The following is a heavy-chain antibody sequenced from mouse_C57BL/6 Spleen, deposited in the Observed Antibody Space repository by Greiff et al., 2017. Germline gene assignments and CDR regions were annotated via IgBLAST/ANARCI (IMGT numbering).Heavy chain of an antibody. CDR3: ARMKRIYYGSSYDY. D-gene: IGHD1-1*01. CDR2: INPNNGGT. J-gene: IGHJ2*01. Sequence: VQLQQSGPELVKPGASVKISCKASGYTFTDYYMNWVKQSHGKSLEWIGDINPNNGGTSYNQKFKGKATLTVDKSSSTAYMELRSLTSEYSAVYYCARMKRIYYGSSYDYWGQGTTLTVSS. CDR1: GYTFTDYY. V-gene: IGHV1-26*01.